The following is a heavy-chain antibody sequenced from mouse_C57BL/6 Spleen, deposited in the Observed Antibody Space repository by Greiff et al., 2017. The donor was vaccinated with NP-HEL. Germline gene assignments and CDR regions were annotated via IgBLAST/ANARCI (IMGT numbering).Heavy chain of an antibody. CDR2: INPSTGGT. D-gene: IGHD1-1*02. CDR1: GYSFTGYY. J-gene: IGHJ2*01. Sequence: VQLQQSGPELVKPGASVKISCKASGYSFTGYYMNWVKQSPEKSLEWIGEINPSTGGTTYNQKFKAKATLTVDKSSSTAYMQLKSLTSEDSAVYYCARWWGDYWGQGTTLTVSS. V-gene: IGHV1-42*01. CDR3: ARWWGDY.